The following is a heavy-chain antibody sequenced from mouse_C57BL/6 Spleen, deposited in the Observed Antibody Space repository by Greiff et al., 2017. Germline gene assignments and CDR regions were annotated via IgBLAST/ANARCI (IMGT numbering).Heavy chain of an antibody. CDR1: GFTFSDYG. J-gene: IGHJ4*01. Sequence: EVQLVEPGGGLVKPGGSLKLSCAASGFTFSDYGMHWVRQAPEKGLEWVAYISSGSSTIYYADTVKGRFTISRDNAKNTLFLQMTSLRSEDTAMYYCARREDYAMDYWGQGTSVTVSS. CDR3: ARREDYAMDY. CDR2: ISSGSSTI. V-gene: IGHV5-17*01.